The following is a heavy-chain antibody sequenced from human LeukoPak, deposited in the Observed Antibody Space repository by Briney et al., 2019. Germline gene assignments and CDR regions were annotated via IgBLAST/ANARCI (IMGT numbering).Heavy chain of an antibody. CDR1: GFTFDDYG. J-gene: IGHJ3*02. V-gene: IGHV3-20*01. D-gene: IGHD5-12*01. CDR3: ARMRGYDSGGDAFDI. Sequence: GGSLRLSCAASGFTFDDYGMSWVRHAPGKGLEWVSGINWNGGSTGYADSVKGRFTISRDNAKNSLYLQMNSLRAEDTALYHCARMRGYDSGGDAFDIWGQGTMVTVSS. CDR2: INWNGGST.